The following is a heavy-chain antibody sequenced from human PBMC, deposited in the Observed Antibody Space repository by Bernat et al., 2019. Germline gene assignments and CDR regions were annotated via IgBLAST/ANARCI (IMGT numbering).Heavy chain of an antibody. Sequence: QVQLQESGPGLVKPSGTLSLTCAVSGGSISSSNWWSWVRQPPGKGLEWIGEIDHSGSTNYNPSLKSRVTITVDKSKNQFSLKLSSVTAADTAVYYCAKGDAGYYYYYMDVWGKGTTVTVSS. CDR2: IDHSGST. CDR3: AKGDAGYYYYYMDV. V-gene: IGHV4-4*02. CDR1: GGSISSSNW. D-gene: IGHD5-24*01. J-gene: IGHJ6*03.